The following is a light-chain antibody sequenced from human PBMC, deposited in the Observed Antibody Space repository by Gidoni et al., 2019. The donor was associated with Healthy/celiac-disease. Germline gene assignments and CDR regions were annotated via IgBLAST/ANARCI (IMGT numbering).Light chain of an antibody. CDR2: KAS. CDR3: QQYNSYSFT. J-gene: IGKJ3*01. Sequence: DIQMTQSPSTLSASVGDRVTITCRASQSISSWLAWYKQKPGKAPKLLIYKASSLESGVPSRCSGSGSGTEFTLTISSLQPDDFATYYFQQYNSYSFTFGPGTKVDIK. V-gene: IGKV1-5*03. CDR1: QSISSW.